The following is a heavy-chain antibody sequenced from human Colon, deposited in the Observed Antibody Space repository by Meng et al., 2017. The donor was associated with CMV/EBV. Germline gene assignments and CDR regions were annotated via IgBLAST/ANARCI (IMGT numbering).Heavy chain of an antibody. CDR2: ISGRGDNI. D-gene: IGHD6-13*01. J-gene: IGHJ4*02. Sequence: DVQLVGSGGGLEQHGGSLEISCAASGFTFTNYVMTWVRQATGKGLEWVSSISGRGDNIYYADSVKGRFTISRDNSKNTVYLQMNSLRAEDTAVYYCAKDKIAAAATPYYFDYWGQGALVTVSS. CDR3: AKDKIAAAATPYYFDY. V-gene: IGHV3-23*04. CDR1: GFTFTNYV.